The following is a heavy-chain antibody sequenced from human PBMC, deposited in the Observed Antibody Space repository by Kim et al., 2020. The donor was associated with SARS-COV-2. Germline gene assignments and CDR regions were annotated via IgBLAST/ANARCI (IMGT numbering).Heavy chain of an antibody. D-gene: IGHD6-19*01. Sequence: SVKVSCKASGGTFSSYAISWVRQAPGQGLEWMGRIIPILGIANYAQKFQGRVTITADKSTSTAYMELSSLRSEDTAVYYCAREGNIAVAGTGMDVWGQGTTVTVSS. V-gene: IGHV1-69*04. CDR3: AREGNIAVAGTGMDV. CDR2: IIPILGIA. CDR1: GGTFSSYA. J-gene: IGHJ6*02.